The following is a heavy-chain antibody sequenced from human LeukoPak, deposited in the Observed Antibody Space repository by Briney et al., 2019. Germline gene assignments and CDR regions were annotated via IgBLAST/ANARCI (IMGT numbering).Heavy chain of an antibody. CDR2: IYNSGST. D-gene: IGHD3-22*01. V-gene: IGHV4-39*01. Sequence: SETLSLTCTVSGGSISSSNYYWGWIRQPPGKGLEWIGSIYNSGSTYYNPALKSRVTISVDTSKHRFSLKLSSVTAADTAVYYCAAYYYDSSGYLWGQGTLVTVSS. J-gene: IGHJ4*02. CDR1: GGSISSSNYY. CDR3: AAYYYDSSGYL.